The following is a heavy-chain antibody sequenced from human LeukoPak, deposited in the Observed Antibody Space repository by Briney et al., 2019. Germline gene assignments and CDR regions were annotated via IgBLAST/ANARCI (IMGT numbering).Heavy chain of an antibody. CDR2: THYRGDI. CDR1: GASVSSDY. V-gene: IGHV4-59*02. CDR3: GRNLGSGSDH. J-gene: IGHJ4*02. D-gene: IGHD3-10*01. Sequence: SETLSLTCSVSGASVSSDYWNWIRQSPGRGLEWIGYTHYRGDINYNPSLKSRLTMSVDASSNQVSLKLSSVTAADAAVYYCGRNLGSGSDHWGQGTLVTASS.